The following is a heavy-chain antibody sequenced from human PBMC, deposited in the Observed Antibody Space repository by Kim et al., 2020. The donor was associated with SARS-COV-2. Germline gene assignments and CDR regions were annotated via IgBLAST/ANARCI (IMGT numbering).Heavy chain of an antibody. CDR2: ISGSGGST. CDR1: GFTFSSYA. Sequence: GGSLRLSCAASGFTFSSYAMSWVHQAPGKGLEWVSAISGSGGSTYYADSVKGRFTISRDNSKNTLYLQMNSLRAEDTAVYYCAKSRQRAGILRDYFDYWGQGTLVTVSS. J-gene: IGHJ4*02. CDR3: AKSRQRAGILRDYFDY. V-gene: IGHV3-23*01. D-gene: IGHD6-13*01.